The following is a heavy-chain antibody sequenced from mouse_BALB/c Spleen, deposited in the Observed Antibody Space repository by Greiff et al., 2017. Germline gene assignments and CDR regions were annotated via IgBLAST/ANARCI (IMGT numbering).Heavy chain of an antibody. CDR2: IYYSGTI. V-gene: IGHV3-5*02. J-gene: IGHJ2*01. D-gene: IGHD4-1*01. Sequence: EVQLQESGPGLVKPSQTVSLTCTVTGISITTGNYRWSWIRQFPGNKLEWIGYIYYSGTITYNPSLTSRTTITRDTSKNQFFLEMNSLTAEDTATYYCARALGRDYYFDYWGQGTTLTVSS. CDR3: ARALGRDYYFDY. CDR1: GISITTGNYR.